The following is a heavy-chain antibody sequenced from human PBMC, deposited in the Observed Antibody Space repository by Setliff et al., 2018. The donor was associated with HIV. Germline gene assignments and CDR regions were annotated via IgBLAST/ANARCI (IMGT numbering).Heavy chain of an antibody. J-gene: IGHJ6*03. CDR1: GGSISSGGYF. Sequence: SETLSLTCTVSGGSISSGGYFWSWIRQLPGKGLEWIGYIYYSGSTFYNPSLKSRVSISVDTAKNQFSLKLTSVTAADTAVYYCATGRLYYYMDVWGKGTTVTVSS. CDR3: ATGRLYYYMDV. CDR2: IYYSGST. V-gene: IGHV4-31*03. D-gene: IGHD1-1*01.